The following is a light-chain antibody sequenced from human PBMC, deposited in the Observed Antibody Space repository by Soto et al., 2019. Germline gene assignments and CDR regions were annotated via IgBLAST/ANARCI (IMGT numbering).Light chain of an antibody. CDR3: QQYNTYPLS. CDR1: QSISTW. Sequence: DIQMTQSPSTLSASVGDRVTITCRASQSISTWLAWYQQKPGKAPKLLIYKASNLEGGVPTRFSGSGSGTEFTITINNLQPDDFATYFRQQYNTYPLSFGGGTTVEIK. CDR2: KAS. V-gene: IGKV1-5*03. J-gene: IGKJ4*01.